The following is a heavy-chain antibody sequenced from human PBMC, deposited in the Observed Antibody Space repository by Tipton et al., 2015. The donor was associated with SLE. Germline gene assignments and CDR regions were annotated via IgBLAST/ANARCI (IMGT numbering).Heavy chain of an antibody. V-gene: IGHV3-9*01. D-gene: IGHD2/OR15-2a*01. CDR1: GFTFDAYG. CDR3: ARIPRISRPYYMDV. CDR2: ILWDSGNI. J-gene: IGHJ6*03. Sequence: SLRLSCVASGFTFDAYGMHWVRQVPGKSLEWVAGILWDSGNIGYADFVRGRFTISRDNAENSLYLQMNSLRAEDTAVYYCARIPRISRPYYMDVWGKGTTVTVSS.